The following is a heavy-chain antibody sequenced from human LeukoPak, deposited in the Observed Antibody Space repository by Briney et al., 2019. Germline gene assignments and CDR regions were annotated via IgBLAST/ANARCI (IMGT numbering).Heavy chain of an antibody. D-gene: IGHD2-21*01. V-gene: IGHV4-39*01. CDR1: GGSISSGSHY. J-gene: IGHJ4*02. Sequence: SETLSLTCTVSGGSISSGSHYWGWIRQPPGKGLEWIGNIYNSGITYYNPSLKSRVTISVDTSKNQFSLKLSSVTAADTAVYYCARPGRDWCGGDCYSEYFDYWGQGTLVTVSS. CDR2: IYNSGIT. CDR3: ARPGRDWCGGDCYSEYFDY.